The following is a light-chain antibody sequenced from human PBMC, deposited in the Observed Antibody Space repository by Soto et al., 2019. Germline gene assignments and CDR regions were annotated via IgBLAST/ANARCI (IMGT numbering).Light chain of an antibody. V-gene: IGLV2-23*02. J-gene: IGLJ1*01. CDR2: EVS. CDR1: SSDVGSYNL. CDR3: CSYAGSSLYV. Sequence: QSALTQPASVSGSPGQSITISCTGTSSDVGSYNLVSWYQQHPGKAPKLMIYEVSKRPSGVSNRFSGSKSGNTASLTISGLQAEDEGDYYCCSYAGSSLYVFGTGTKLTVL.